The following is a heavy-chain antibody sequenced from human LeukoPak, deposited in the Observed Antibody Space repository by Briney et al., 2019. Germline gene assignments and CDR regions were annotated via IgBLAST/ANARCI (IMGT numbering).Heavy chain of an antibody. CDR1: GFTFDDYA. J-gene: IGHJ3*02. CDR3: AKWTSDAFDI. Sequence: PGGSLRLSCAASGFTFDDYAMHWVRQAPGKGLEWVSLISGDGGSTYYADSVKGRFTISRDNSKNSLYLQMNSLRTEDTALYCCAKWTSDAFDIWGQGTMVTVSS. D-gene: IGHD3/OR15-3a*01. V-gene: IGHV3-43*02. CDR2: ISGDGGST.